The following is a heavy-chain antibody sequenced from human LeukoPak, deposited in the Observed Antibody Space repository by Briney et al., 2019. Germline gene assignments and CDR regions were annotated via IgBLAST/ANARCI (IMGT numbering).Heavy chain of an antibody. Sequence: GGSLRLSGAASGFTFSSYAMSWVRQAPGKGLEWVSAISGSGGSTYYAASVKGRFTISRDNSKNTLYLQMNSLRADDTAVYYCAKDTGIAVAGAPGWFDPWGQGTLVTVSS. CDR3: AKDTGIAVAGAPGWFDP. CDR2: ISGSGGST. D-gene: IGHD6-19*01. CDR1: GFTFSSYA. V-gene: IGHV3-23*01. J-gene: IGHJ5*02.